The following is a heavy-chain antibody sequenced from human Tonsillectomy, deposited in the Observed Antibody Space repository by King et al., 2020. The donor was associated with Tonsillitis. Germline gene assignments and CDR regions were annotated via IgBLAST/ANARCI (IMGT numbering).Heavy chain of an antibody. J-gene: IGHJ3*02. CDR2: ISYDGKNK. Sequence: VQLVESGGGVVQPGTSLRLSCEVSAFTFRTYVLDWVRQAPGKGLEWVAGISYDGKNKGYAESVKGRFTISRDNSKNTLFMQLNSLRPEDTAVYYCAVRRDCSDSNCYNAFYIWGQGTMVTVSS. CDR3: AVRRDCSDSNCYNAFYI. CDR1: AFTFRTYV. V-gene: IGHV3-30*04. D-gene: IGHD2-2*02.